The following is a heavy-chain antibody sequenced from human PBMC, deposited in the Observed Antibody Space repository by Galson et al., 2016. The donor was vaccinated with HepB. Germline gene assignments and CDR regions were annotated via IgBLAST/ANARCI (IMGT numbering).Heavy chain of an antibody. CDR3: GRGGLEPVDI. CDR2: IDPYDTGI. CDR1: GFTFSTYW. D-gene: IGHD1-14*01. J-gene: IGHJ3*02. Sequence: SLRLSCSASGFTFSTYWMHWARQAPGKGLVWVSRIDPYDTGISYADSVRGRFAISSDNAKSTLYLQMDSLRAEDTAMYYCGRGGLEPVDIWGQGKMVTVSS. V-gene: IGHV3-74*01.